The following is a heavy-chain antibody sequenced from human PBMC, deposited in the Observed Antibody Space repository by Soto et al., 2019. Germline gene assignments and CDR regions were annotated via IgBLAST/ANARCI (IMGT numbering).Heavy chain of an antibody. Sequence: QVTLKESGPVLVKPTETLTLTCTVSGFSLSNARMGVSWIRQPPGKALKWLAHIFSNDEKSYSTSLKSRLTISKDTSKSQVVLTMTNMDPVDTATYYCARIRRVVAATPYYFDYWGQGTLVTVSS. CDR3: ARIRRVVAATPYYFDY. J-gene: IGHJ4*02. D-gene: IGHD2-15*01. CDR1: GFSLSNARMG. V-gene: IGHV2-26*01. CDR2: IFSNDEK.